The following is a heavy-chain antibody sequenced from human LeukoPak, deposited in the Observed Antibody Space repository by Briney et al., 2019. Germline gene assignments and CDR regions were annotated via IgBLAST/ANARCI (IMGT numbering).Heavy chain of an antibody. D-gene: IGHD1-26*01. CDR3: ARGQKATGSYSRIGY. J-gene: IGHJ4*02. CDR2: IYYSGST. V-gene: IGHV4-59*01. CDR1: GGSISSYY. Sequence: SETLSLTCTVSGGSISSYYWSWIRQPPGKGLEWIGYIYYSGSTNYNPSLKSRVTISVDTSKNQFSLKLSSVTAADTAVYYCARGQKATGSYSRIGYWGQGTLVTVSS.